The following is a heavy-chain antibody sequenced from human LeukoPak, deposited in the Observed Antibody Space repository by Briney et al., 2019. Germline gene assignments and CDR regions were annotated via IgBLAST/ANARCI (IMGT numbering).Heavy chain of an antibody. CDR2: IYSGGST. D-gene: IGHD2-2*01. CDR1: GFTVSSNY. J-gene: IGHJ4*02. CDR3: ARSEGYCSSTSCYQLDY. V-gene: IGHV3-66*01. Sequence: GGSLRLSCAASGFTVSSNYMSWVRQAPGKGLEWVSVIYSGGSTYYADSVKGRFTISRDNSKNTLYLQMNSLRAEDTAVYYCARSEGYCSSTSCYQLDYWGQGTLVTVSS.